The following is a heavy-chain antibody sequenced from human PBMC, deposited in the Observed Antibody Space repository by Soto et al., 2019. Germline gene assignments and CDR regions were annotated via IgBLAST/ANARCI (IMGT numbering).Heavy chain of an antibody. CDR3: AKVKAPDILTGYTFDY. Sequence: QAGGSLRLSCAASGFTFDDYAMHWVRQAPGKGLEWVSGISWNSGSIGYADSVKGRFTISRDNAKNSLYLQMNSLRAEDTALYYCAKVKAPDILTGYTFDYWGQGTLVTVS. CDR1: GFTFDDYA. J-gene: IGHJ4*02. CDR2: ISWNSGSI. D-gene: IGHD3-9*01. V-gene: IGHV3-9*01.